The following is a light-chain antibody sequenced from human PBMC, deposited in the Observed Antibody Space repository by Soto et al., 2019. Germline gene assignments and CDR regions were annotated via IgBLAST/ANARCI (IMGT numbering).Light chain of an antibody. V-gene: IGLV2-14*02. J-gene: IGLJ2*01. CDR1: SSDIGSYNL. CDR3: SSYTTSTTRII. Sequence: QSALTQPASVSGSPGQSITISCAGTSSDIGSYNLVSWYQQHPGKAPQLMIYEGSKRPSGVSNRFSGSKSGNTASLTISGLQAEDEADYYCSSYTTSTTRIIFGGGTKLTVL. CDR2: EGS.